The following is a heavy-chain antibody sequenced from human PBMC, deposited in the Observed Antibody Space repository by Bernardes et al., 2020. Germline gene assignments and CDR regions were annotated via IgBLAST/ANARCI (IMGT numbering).Heavy chain of an antibody. CDR3: VTAGTARGDPNTDY. CDR1: GLTLGHYW. J-gene: IGHJ4*03. D-gene: IGHD3-10*01. Sequence: GGSLRLSCVASGLTLGHYWMSWVRQAPGKGLEWMAKINRDGSQTSYVDSVRGRFTISRDNPKGSLYLQMNSLRVEDTAVYYCVTAGTARGDPNTDYWGQGTMVTVSS. CDR2: INRDGSQT. V-gene: IGHV3-7*03.